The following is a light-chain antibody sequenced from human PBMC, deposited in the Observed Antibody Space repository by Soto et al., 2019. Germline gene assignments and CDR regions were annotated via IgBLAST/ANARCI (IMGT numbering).Light chain of an antibody. V-gene: IGKV3-15*01. Sequence: EIVLTQSPATLSVSPGERATRSCRASQSVSSNLAWYHQEPGQAPRLLIYGASSRSTGIPVRFSCSGSGTEFTLTLSRLQSEAFPVYYCQQYNNWPIPFGQGTRLAIK. CDR1: QSVSSN. CDR3: QQYNNWPIP. CDR2: GAS. J-gene: IGKJ5*01.